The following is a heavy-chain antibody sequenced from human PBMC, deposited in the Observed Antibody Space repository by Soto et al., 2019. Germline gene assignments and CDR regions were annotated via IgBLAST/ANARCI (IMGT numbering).Heavy chain of an antibody. J-gene: IGHJ4*02. CDR3: AKAHPIIVVVTAALDY. V-gene: IGHV3-30*18. D-gene: IGHD2-21*02. Sequence: GGSLRLSCAASGFTFSSYGMHWVRQAPGKGLEWVAVISYDGSNKYYADSVKGRFTISRDNSKNTLYLQMNSLRAEDTAVYYCAKAHPIIVVVTAALDYWGRGTLVTVSS. CDR1: GFTFSSYG. CDR2: ISYDGSNK.